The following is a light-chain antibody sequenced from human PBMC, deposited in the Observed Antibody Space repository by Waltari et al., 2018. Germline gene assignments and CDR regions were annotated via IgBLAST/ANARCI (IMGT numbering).Light chain of an antibody. CDR1: QSVSGGY. Sequence: EIVLTQSPGTLSLSPGERAILSCRASQSVSGGYVAWYQQNPGQAPRVLIYPTSARATGIPDRFSGSGSGTDFTLTISRLEPEDSAVYYCQTFGDSRTFGQGTKVEI. J-gene: IGKJ1*01. CDR2: PTS. V-gene: IGKV3-20*01. CDR3: QTFGDSRT.